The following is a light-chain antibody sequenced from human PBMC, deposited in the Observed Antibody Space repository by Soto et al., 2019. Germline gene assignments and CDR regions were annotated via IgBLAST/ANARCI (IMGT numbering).Light chain of an antibody. CDR2: DNN. V-gene: IGLV1-40*01. CDR1: SSNIGAGYD. CDR3: QSYDSSLSGSSVV. Sequence: QSALTQPPSVSGAPGQRVTISCTGSSSNIGAGYDVHWYQQLPGTAPKLLIYDNNNRPSGVPDRFSGSKSGTSASLAITGLQAEDEADYYCQSYDSSLSGSSVVFGGGTQLTVL. J-gene: IGLJ2*01.